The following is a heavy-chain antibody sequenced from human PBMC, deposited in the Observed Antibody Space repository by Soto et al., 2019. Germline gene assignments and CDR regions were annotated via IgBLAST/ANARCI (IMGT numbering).Heavy chain of an antibody. CDR2: ISGYNGNT. CDR3: ARDIYSYGIRENWFDX. V-gene: IGHV1-18*01. D-gene: IGHD5-18*01. Sequence: GASVKVSCKASGYTFASYGISWVRQAPGQGLEWMGWISGYNGNTNYAQKLQGRVTMTTDTSTSTAYMELRSLRSDDTAVYYCARDIYSYGIRENWFDXWCQGTLVTLSX. J-gene: IGHJ5*02. CDR1: GYTFASYG.